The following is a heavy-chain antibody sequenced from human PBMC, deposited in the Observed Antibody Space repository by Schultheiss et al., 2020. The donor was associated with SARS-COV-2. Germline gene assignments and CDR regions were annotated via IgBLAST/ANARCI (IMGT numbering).Heavy chain of an antibody. J-gene: IGHJ4*02. V-gene: IGHV4-61*08. CDR3: ARATRVESFFSVRGGSFDF. CDR1: GGSISSGGYY. CDR2: IYFTGIT. D-gene: IGHD5-24*01. Sequence: SETLSLTCTVSGGSISSGGYYWSWIRQHPGKGLEQVGNIYFTGITKYNPSLKSRVTISIDTSKNQFSLKLGSVTAADTAVYFCARATRVESFFSVRGGSFDFWGRGALVTVSS.